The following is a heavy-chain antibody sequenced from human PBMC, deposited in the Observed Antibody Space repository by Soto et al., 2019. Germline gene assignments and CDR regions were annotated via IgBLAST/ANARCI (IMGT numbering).Heavy chain of an antibody. CDR2: ISAYNGNT. V-gene: IGHV1-18*01. D-gene: IGHD3-9*01. CDR3: ARDIQDDILTGYGPRLNYYYYYGMDV. Sequence: ASVKVSCKASGYTFTSYGISWVRQAPGQGLEWMGWISAYNGNTNYAQKLQGRVTMTTDTSTSTAYMELRSLRSDDTAVYYCARDIQDDILTGYGPRLNYYYYYGMDVWGQGTTVTVSS. J-gene: IGHJ6*02. CDR1: GYTFTSYG.